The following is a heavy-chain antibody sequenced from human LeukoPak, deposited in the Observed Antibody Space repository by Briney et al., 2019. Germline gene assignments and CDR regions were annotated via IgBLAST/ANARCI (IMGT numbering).Heavy chain of an antibody. Sequence: SVKVSCKASGGTFSSYAISWVRQATGQGLEWMGGIIPIFGTANYAQKFQGRVTITADESTSTAYMELSSLRSEDTAVYYCARDSGSGVAGHDAFDIWGQGTMVTVSS. CDR1: GGTFSSYA. CDR3: ARDSGSGVAGHDAFDI. D-gene: IGHD5-12*01. CDR2: IIPIFGTA. V-gene: IGHV1-69*13. J-gene: IGHJ3*02.